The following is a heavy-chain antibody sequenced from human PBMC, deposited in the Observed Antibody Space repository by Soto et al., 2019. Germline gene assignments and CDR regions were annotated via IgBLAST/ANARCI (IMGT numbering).Heavy chain of an antibody. Sequence: QVQLVQSGAEVKKPGSSVKVSCKASGGTFSNYTISWVRQAPGQGLEWVGRIITIRGSADYAQKFHGRVTISADKSTSTDYMELSSLRSDDTAVYYCACSCWADHYYLYYMDVWGKGTTVTVAS. CDR2: IITIRGSA. CDR1: GGTFSNYT. CDR3: ACSCWADHYYLYYMDV. V-gene: IGHV1-69*08. J-gene: IGHJ6*03. D-gene: IGHD3-10*01.